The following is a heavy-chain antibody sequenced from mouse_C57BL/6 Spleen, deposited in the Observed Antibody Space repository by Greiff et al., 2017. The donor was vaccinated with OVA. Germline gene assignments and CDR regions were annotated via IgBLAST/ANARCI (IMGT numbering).Heavy chain of an antibody. V-gene: IGHV1-69*01. CDR2: IDPSDSYT. Sequence: QVQLQQPGAELVMPGASVKLSCKASGYTFTSYWMHWVKQRPGQGLEWIGEIDPSDSYTNYNQKFKGKSTLTVDKSSSTAYMQLSSLTSEDSAVYYYARSYYSNARGAMDYWGQGTSVTVSS. J-gene: IGHJ4*01. CDR1: GYTFTSYW. D-gene: IGHD2-5*01. CDR3: ARSYYSNARGAMDY.